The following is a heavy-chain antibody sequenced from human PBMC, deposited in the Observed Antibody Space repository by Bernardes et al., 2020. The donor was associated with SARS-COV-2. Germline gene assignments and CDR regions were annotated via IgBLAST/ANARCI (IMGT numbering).Heavy chain of an antibody. J-gene: IGHJ5*02. CDR2: ISGSGGST. CDR3: AKDLPYYDFWSGYYPSGWFDP. V-gene: IGHV3-23*01. CDR1: GFTFSSYA. D-gene: IGHD3-3*01. Sequence: GGSLRLSCAASGFTFSSYAMSWVRQAPGKGLEWVSAISGSGGSTYYADSVKGRFTISRDNSKNTLYLQMNSLRAEDTAVYYCAKDLPYYDFWSGYYPSGWFDPWGQGTLVTVSS.